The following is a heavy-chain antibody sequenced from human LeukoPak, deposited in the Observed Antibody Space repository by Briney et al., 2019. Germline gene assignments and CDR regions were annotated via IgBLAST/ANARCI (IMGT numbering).Heavy chain of an antibody. D-gene: IGHD4-17*01. CDR1: DDSFISHY. J-gene: IGHJ3*02. Sequence: PSETLSLTCAVSDDSFISHYWTWIRQPPGKGLEWIGYISYIGSTNYNPSLKSRVTISIDTSKNQFSLKLSSVTAADTAVYYCARDIVTVTKGFDIWGQGTMVSVSS. V-gene: IGHV4-59*11. CDR3: ARDIVTVTKGFDI. CDR2: ISYIGST.